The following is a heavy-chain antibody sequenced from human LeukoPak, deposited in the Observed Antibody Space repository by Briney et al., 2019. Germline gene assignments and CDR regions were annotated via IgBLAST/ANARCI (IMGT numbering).Heavy chain of an antibody. Sequence: GGSLRLSCTASGFTFTSYAMSWVRQAPGKGLEWVSAISGSGGGTYYADSVKGGFTISRDNSKNTLYLQMNSLRAEDTAVYYCAKDGYNWNPVYYFDYWGQGTLVTVSS. D-gene: IGHD1-1*01. CDR3: AKDGYNWNPVYYFDY. CDR1: GFTFTSYA. CDR2: ISGSGGGT. V-gene: IGHV3-23*01. J-gene: IGHJ4*02.